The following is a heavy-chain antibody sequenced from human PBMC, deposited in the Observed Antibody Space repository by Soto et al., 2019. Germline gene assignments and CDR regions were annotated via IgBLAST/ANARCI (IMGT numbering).Heavy chain of an antibody. CDR2: INSGGGTT. D-gene: IGHD3-10*01. CDR1: GFTFSTYW. Sequence: GGSLRLSCAASGFTFSTYWMHWFRQAPGKGLVWVSRINSGGGTTTYADSVKGRFTISRDNAKNALYLQMNGLRAEDTAIYYCARWFTYGNFDYFDYWGQGTQVTVSS. CDR3: ARWFTYGNFDYFDY. V-gene: IGHV3-74*01. J-gene: IGHJ4*02.